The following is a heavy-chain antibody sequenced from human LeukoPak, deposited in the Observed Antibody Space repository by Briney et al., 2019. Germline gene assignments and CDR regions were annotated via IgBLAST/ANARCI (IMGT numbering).Heavy chain of an antibody. CDR2: IHYSGST. CDR3: ARAMFGDAFDI. CDR1: GGSISSSSYY. J-gene: IGHJ3*02. V-gene: IGHV4-39*01. D-gene: IGHD3-10*02. Sequence: PSETLSLTCTVSGGSISSSSYYWGWIRQPPGKGLEWIGSIHYSGSTYYNPSLKSRVTISVDTSKNQFSLKLSSVTAADTAVYYCARAMFGDAFDIWGQGTMVTVSS.